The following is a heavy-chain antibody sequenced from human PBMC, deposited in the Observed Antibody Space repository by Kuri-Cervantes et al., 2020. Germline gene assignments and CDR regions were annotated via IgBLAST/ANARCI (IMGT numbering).Heavy chain of an antibody. J-gene: IGHJ1*01. CDR2: IYWDDDK. V-gene: IGHV2-5*02. CDR1: GFSLSTSGVG. D-gene: IGHD3-22*01. CDR3: AHSGSSGYYGYFQH. Sequence: SGPTLVKPTQTLTLTCTFSGFSLSTSGVGVGWIRQPPGKALEWLALIYWDDDKRYSSSLKSRLTITKDTSKNQVVLTMTNMDPVDTATYYCAHSGSSGYYGYFQHWGQGTLVTVSS.